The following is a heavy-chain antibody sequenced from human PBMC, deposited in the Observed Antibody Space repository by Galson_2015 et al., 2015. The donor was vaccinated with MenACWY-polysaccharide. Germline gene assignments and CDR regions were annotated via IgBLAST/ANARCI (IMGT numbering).Heavy chain of an antibody. CDR3: ARDLGHGGDSDF. CDR1: GDSLTNTNFH. CDR2: LHYSGIA. D-gene: IGHD4-23*01. V-gene: IGHV4-39*07. Sequence: TLSLTCTVSGDSLTNTNFHWGWIHQPPGKGLEWIGSLHYSGIANYNPSLKSRITISRDTSKNQLFLKLTSVTAADTAVYYCARDLGHGGDSDFWGQGILVTVSS. J-gene: IGHJ4*02.